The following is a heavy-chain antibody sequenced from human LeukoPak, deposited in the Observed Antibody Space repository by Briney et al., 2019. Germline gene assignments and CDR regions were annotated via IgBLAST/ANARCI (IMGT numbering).Heavy chain of an antibody. CDR3: VRDRNDFWSGFLY. J-gene: IGHJ4*02. Sequence: ASVKVSCKASGYTFTYYYFHWVRQAPGQGLEWMGWINPVSGGTGYAEKFKGRVTLTRDGTINTVYMEMSSLRSDDTAIYYCVRDRNDFWSGFLYWGQGTLVSVSS. V-gene: IGHV1-2*02. CDR1: GYTFTYYY. D-gene: IGHD3-3*01. CDR2: INPVSGGT.